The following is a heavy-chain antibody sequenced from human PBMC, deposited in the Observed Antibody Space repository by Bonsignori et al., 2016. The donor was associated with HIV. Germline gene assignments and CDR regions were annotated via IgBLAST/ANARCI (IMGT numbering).Heavy chain of an antibody. CDR3: ARDGEAAALDP. CDR2: INSDGSST. CDR1: GFTFSSYW. D-gene: IGHD6-13*01. Sequence: GESLKISCAASGFTFSSYWMHWVRQAPGKGLVWVSRINSDGSSTSYADSVKGRFTISRDNAKNTLYLQMNSLRAEDTAVYYCARDGEAAALDPWGQGTLVTVSS. V-gene: IGHV3-74*01. J-gene: IGHJ5*02.